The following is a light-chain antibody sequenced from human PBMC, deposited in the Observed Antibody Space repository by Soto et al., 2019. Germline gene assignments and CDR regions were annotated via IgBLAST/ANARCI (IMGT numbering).Light chain of an antibody. CDR3: QQYYSVPLT. CDR1: QSVLNSPNNNVN. Sequence: DIVMTQSPDSLAVSLGERATINCKSSQSVLNSPNNNVNLAWYQQKPGQPPKLLIYSASARESGVPDRFSGSGSGTDFSLTISSLQAEDVAVYYCQQYYSVPLTFGGGTKAEIK. J-gene: IGKJ4*01. CDR2: SAS. V-gene: IGKV4-1*01.